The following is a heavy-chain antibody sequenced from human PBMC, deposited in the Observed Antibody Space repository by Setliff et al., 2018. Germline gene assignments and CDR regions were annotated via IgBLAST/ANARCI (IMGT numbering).Heavy chain of an antibody. CDR3: AHRRGDYYDSSGYYYDY. CDR1: GFSLSNARMG. J-gene: IGHJ4*02. V-gene: IGHV2-5*02. D-gene: IGHD3-22*01. CDR2: IYWDDDK. Sequence: ASGPTLVNPTETLTLTCTVSGFSLSNARMGVSWIRQPPGKALEWLALIYWDDDKRYSPSLKSRLTITKDTSKNQVVLTMTNMDPVDTATYYCAHRRGDYYDSSGYYYDYWGQGTLVTVSS.